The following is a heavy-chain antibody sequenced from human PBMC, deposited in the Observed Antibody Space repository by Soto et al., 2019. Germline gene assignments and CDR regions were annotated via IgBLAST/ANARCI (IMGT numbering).Heavy chain of an antibody. D-gene: IGHD3-3*01. J-gene: IGHJ4*01. CDR3: ARADFWSGYYFKFDY. CDR2: IYPGDSDT. V-gene: IGHV5-51*01. Sequence: HGESLKISCKGSGYSFTSYWIGWERQMPGKGLEWMGIIYPGDSDTRYSPSFQGQVTISADKSISTAYLQWSSLKASDTAMYYCARADFWSGYYFKFDYWGHGTLVTVSS. CDR1: GYSFTSYW.